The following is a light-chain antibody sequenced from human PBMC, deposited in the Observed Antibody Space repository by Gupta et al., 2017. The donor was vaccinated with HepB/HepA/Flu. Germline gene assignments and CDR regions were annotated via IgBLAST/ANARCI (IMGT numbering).Light chain of an antibody. CDR3: QQYGSSPRT. J-gene: IGKJ1*01. V-gene: IGKV3-20*01. CDR1: QSVSSSY. Sequence: EIVLTQSPGTLSLSPGERATLSCRASQSVSSSYLAWYQQKPGQAPGLLIYGASSRATGIPDRFSDSGSGTDFTLTISRLEPEDFAVYYCQQYGSSPRTFGQGTKVEIK. CDR2: GAS.